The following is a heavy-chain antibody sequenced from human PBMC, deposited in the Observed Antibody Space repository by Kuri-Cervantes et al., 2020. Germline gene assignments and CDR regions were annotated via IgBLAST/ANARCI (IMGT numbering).Heavy chain of an antibody. CDR2: IYYSGST. CDR3: ARTPGIAAPAPSKFDY. Sequence: SQTPSLTCAVSGYSISSGYYWSWIRQPPGRGLEWIGYIYYSGSTNHNPSLKSRVTISVDTSKNQFSLKLSSVTAADTALYYCARTPGIAAPAPSKFDYWGQGALVTVSS. D-gene: IGHD6-13*01. V-gene: IGHV4-61*01. J-gene: IGHJ4*02. CDR1: GYSISSGYY.